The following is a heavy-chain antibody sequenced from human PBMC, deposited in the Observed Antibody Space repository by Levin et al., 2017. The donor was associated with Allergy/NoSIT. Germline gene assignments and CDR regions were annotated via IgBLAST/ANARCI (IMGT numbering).Heavy chain of an antibody. D-gene: IGHD1-26*01. J-gene: IGHJ6*02. Sequence: PSETLSLTCTVSGGSISSYYWSWIRQPPGKGLEWIGYIYYSGSTNYNPSLKSRVTISVDTSKNQFSLKLSSVTAADTAVYYCARVLQVSDYYGMDVWGQGTTVTVSS. V-gene: IGHV4-59*01. CDR1: GGSISSYY. CDR3: ARVLQVSDYYGMDV. CDR2: IYYSGST.